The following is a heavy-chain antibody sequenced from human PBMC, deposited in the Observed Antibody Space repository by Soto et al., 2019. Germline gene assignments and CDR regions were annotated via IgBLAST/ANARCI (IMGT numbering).Heavy chain of an antibody. CDR3: ARNLWFGDY. Sequence: QVQLVESGGGVVQPGRSLRLTCAASGFTFSNYGMHWVRQAPGKGLEWVATTWYDGTNKYYADSVKGRFTISRDNSKNTLYLQMNSLRAEDTAVYLCARNLWFGDYWGQGTLVTVSS. CDR1: GFTFSNYG. J-gene: IGHJ4*02. V-gene: IGHV3-33*01. CDR2: TWYDGTNK. D-gene: IGHD3-10*01.